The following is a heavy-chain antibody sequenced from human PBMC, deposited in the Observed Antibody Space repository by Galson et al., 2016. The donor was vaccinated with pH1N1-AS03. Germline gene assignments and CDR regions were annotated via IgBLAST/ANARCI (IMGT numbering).Heavy chain of an antibody. CDR3: ARTQQELLEWGSNYFCMDV. J-gene: IGHJ6*03. Sequence: QSGAEPKKPGESLRISCAGSGYIFTNYWITWARQMPGQALEWLARIYPGHPETRYSPSFQGQATISADKPINTAYLQWRSLKASDTAMYYCARTQQELLEWGSNYFCMDVWGKGTTVTVFS. CDR2: IYPGHPET. V-gene: IGHV5-51*04. CDR1: GYIFTNYW. D-gene: IGHD1-26*01.